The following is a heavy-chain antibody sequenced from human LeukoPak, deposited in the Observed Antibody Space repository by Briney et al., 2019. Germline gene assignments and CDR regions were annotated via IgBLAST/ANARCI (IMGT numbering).Heavy chain of an antibody. Sequence: PGGSLRLSCAASGFTFSSYSMNWVRHAPGKGLEWFSSISSSSSYIYYADSVKGRFTISRDNAKNSLYLQMNSLRAEDTAVYYCARDTDQYSGSYYGYWGQGTLVTVSS. CDR1: GFTFSSYS. J-gene: IGHJ4*02. CDR2: ISSSSSYI. CDR3: ARDTDQYSGSYYGY. V-gene: IGHV3-21*01. D-gene: IGHD1-26*01.